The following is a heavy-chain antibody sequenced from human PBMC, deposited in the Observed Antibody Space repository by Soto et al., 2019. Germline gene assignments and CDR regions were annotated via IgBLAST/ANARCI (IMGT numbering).Heavy chain of an antibody. CDR3: AREFDTLGWCDP. CDR2: IDPSDSYT. D-gene: IGHD3-9*01. Sequence: EVQLVQSGAEVKKPGESLRISCEGSGYSFTNYWISWVRQTPGKGLEWMGRIDPSDSYTKYSPSFQGHVTISLDESTNTAYLQWSSLQASDTAIYYCAREFDTLGWCDPWGQGTLVTVSS. V-gene: IGHV5-10-1*03. CDR1: GYSFTNYW. J-gene: IGHJ5*02.